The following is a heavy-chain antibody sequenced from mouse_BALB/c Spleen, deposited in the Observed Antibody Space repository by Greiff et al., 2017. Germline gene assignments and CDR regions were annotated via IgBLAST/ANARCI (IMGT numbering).Heavy chain of an antibody. J-gene: IGHJ4*01. CDR2: IRLKSNNYAT. CDR3: TEYGNYYAMDY. Sequence: EVMLVESGGGLVQPGGSMKLSCVASGFTFSNYWMNWVRQSPEKGLEWVAEIRLKSNNYATHYAESVKGRFTISRDDSKSSVYLQMNNLRAEDTGIYYCTEYGNYYAMDYWGQGTSVTVSS. D-gene: IGHD2-10*02. V-gene: IGHV6-6*02. CDR1: GFTFSNYW.